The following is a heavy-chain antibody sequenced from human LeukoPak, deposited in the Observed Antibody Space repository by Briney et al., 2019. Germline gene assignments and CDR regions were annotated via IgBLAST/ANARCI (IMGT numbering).Heavy chain of an antibody. CDR2: IYHSGST. CDR3: ARDSTTWGRMGY. D-gene: IGHD7-27*01. V-gene: IGHV4-4*02. J-gene: IGHJ4*02. CDR1: GGSISSSNW. Sequence: SGTLSLTCAVSGGSISSSNWWSWVRQPPGKGLEWSGEIYHSGSTNYNPSLKSRVTLSVDTSKNQFSLNLSSVTAADTAVYYCARDSTTWGRMGYWGQGTLVTVSS.